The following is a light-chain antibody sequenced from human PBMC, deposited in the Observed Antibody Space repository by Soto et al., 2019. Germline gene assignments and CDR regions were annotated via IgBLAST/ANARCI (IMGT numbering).Light chain of an antibody. CDR3: QQYNNFWT. Sequence: DIQMIQSPSTLSASVGDRVTITCRARQSISSWLAWYQQKPGKAPRLLIYDASYLERGVPSRFSGSGSGTEFTLTISDLQPDDLATYYCQQYNNFWTFGPGTKVEI. V-gene: IGKV1-5*01. CDR1: QSISSW. CDR2: DAS. J-gene: IGKJ1*01.